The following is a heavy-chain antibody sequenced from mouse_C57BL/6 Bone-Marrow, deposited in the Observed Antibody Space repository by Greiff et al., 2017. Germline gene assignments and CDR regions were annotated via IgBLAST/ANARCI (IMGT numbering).Heavy chain of an antibody. D-gene: IGHD2-4*01. J-gene: IGHJ2*01. CDR1: GYTFTSYW. V-gene: IGHV1-69*01. Sequence: QVQLQQPGAELVMPGASVKLSCKSSGYTFTSYWMHWVKQRPGQGLEWIGEIDPSVSYTNSNQKFKGKSTLTVVQSSSTAYMQISSLKSEDSAVYYCARDYDDYCDYWGQGTTLTGSS. CDR2: IDPSVSYT. CDR3: ARDYDDYCDY.